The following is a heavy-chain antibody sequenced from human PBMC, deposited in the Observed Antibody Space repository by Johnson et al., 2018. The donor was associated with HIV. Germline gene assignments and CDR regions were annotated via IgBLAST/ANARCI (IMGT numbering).Heavy chain of an antibody. V-gene: IGHV3-30*02. CDR2: IRYDGSNK. Sequence: QMQLVESGGGVVQPGRSLRLSCVASGFTFSSYTMHWVRQAPGKGLEWVAFIRYDGSNKYYADSVKGRFTISRDNSKNTLYLQMNSLRAEDTAVYYCALTDYGDYPQRVPDAFDIWGQGTMVTVSS. CDR3: ALTDYGDYPQRVPDAFDI. D-gene: IGHD4-17*01. CDR1: GFTFSSYT. J-gene: IGHJ3*02.